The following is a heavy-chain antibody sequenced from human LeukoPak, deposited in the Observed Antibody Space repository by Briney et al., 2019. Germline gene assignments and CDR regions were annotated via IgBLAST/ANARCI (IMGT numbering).Heavy chain of an antibody. CDR2: IYTSGST. CDR3: ARYQYYYDSSGYYSTFDY. J-gene: IGHJ4*02. V-gene: IGHV4-4*09. CDR1: GGSISSYY. Sequence: SETLSLTCTVSGGSISSYYWSWIRQPPGKGLEWIGYIYTSGSTNYNPSLKSRVTISVDTSKNQFSLKLSSVTAADTAVYYCARYQYYYDSSGYYSTFDYWGQGTLVTVSS. D-gene: IGHD3-22*01.